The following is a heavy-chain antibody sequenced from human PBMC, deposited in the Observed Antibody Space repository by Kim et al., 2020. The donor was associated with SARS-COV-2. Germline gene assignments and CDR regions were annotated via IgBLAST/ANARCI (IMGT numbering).Heavy chain of an antibody. CDR3: ATVLS. Sequence: TFSTYGIDWVRQAPGTGLGWVSISSGGDWDPYSSNSVKGRFIVSRDNSKFTVLLDMNHLRSEDTAVYFCATVLSGGQAPLVPVS. D-gene: IGHD2-8*01. CDR2: SSGGDWDP. J-gene: IGHJ4*02. V-gene: IGHV3-23*01. CDR1: TFSTYG.